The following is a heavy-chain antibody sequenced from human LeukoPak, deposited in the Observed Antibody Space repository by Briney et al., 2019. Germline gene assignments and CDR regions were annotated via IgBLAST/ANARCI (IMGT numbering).Heavy chain of an antibody. CDR2: ISSSGSTI. CDR1: GFTFSSYE. V-gene: IGHV3-48*03. CDR3: ARDLSAYCGGDCYSN. J-gene: IGHJ4*02. Sequence: GGSLRLSCAASGFTFSSYEMNWVRQAPGKGLEWVSYISSSGSTIYYADSVKGRFTISRDNAKYSLYLQMNSLRAEDTAVYYCARDLSAYCGGDCYSNWGQGTLVTVSS. D-gene: IGHD2-21*02.